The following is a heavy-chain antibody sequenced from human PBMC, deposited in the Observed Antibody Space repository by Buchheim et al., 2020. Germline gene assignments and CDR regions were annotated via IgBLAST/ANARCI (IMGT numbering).Heavy chain of an antibody. CDR1: GGSISSGSYY. V-gene: IGHV4-61*02. CDR3: ARGVPDCSGGSCYYYYGMDV. D-gene: IGHD2-15*01. Sequence: QVQLQESGPGLVKPSQTLSLTCTVSGGSISSGSYYWSWIRQPAGKGLEWIGRIYTSGSTNYNPSLKSRVTITVDTSKNQFSLKQSSVTAADTAVYYCARGVPDCSGGSCYYYYGMDVWGQGTT. J-gene: IGHJ6*02. CDR2: IYTSGST.